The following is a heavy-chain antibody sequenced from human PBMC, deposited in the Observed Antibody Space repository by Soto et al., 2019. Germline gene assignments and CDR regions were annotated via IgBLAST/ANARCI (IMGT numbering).Heavy chain of an antibody. CDR2: TYYRSKWYN. CDR3: PRGVGSSGGNNWFDP. Sequence: TLSLTCAISGDSVSSNSAAWNWIRQSPSRGLEWLGRTYYRSKWYNDYAVSVKSRITINPDTSKNQFSLQLNSVTPEDTAVYYCPRGVGSSGGNNWFDPWGQVTLVTVSS. D-gene: IGHD6-19*01. J-gene: IGHJ5*02. V-gene: IGHV6-1*01. CDR1: GDSVSSNSAA.